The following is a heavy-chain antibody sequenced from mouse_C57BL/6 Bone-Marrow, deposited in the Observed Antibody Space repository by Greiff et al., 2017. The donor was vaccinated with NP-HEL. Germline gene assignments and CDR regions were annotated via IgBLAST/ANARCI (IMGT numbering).Heavy chain of an antibody. Sequence: QVQLQQPGAELVKPGASVKLSCKASGYTFTSYWMHWVKQRPGQGLEWIGMIHPTSGSTNYNEKFKSKATLTVDKSSSTAYMQLSSLTSEDSAVYYCARPDYDYDVRAMDYWGQGTSVTVSS. V-gene: IGHV1-64*01. CDR3: ARPDYDYDVRAMDY. D-gene: IGHD2-4*01. J-gene: IGHJ4*01. CDR2: IHPTSGST. CDR1: GYTFTSYW.